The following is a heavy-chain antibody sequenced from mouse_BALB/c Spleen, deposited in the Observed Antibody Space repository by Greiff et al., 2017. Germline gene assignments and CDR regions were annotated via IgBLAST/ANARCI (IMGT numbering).Heavy chain of an antibody. V-gene: IGHV14-3*02. J-gene: IGHJ2*01. CDR3: ASELGYFDY. CDR2: IDPANGNT. CDR1: GFNIKDTY. D-gene: IGHD4-1*01. Sequence: DVKLVESGAELVKPGASVKLSCTASGFNIKDTYMHWVKQRPEQGLEWIGRIDPANGNTKYDPKFQGKATITADTSSNTAYLQLSSLTSEDTAVYYCASELGYFDYWGQGTTLTVSS.